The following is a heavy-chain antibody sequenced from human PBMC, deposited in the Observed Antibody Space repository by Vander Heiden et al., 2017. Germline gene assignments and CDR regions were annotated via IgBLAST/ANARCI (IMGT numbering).Heavy chain of an antibody. J-gene: IGHJ4*02. V-gene: IGHV3-53*02. Sequence: EVQLVETGGGLIQPGGSLRLSCAASGFNVSSNYMNWGRQAPGKGLEWVSSIYSGGSTYYADSVKGRFTVSRDKSKNTLYLQMNNLRAEDTAVYFCARNARPYSSSSFSYWGQGTLVTVSS. CDR1: GFNVSSNY. CDR2: IYSGGST. D-gene: IGHD6-13*01. CDR3: ARNARPYSSSSFSY.